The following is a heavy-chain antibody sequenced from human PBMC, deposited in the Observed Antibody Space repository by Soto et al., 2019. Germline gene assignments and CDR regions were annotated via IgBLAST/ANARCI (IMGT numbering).Heavy chain of an antibody. D-gene: IGHD2-2*03. CDR2: ISSSGSTI. CDR1: GGPFSDYY. CDR3: ARRDGYCSSTSCYASLDY. Sequence: GGSLRHSCAASGGPFSDYYMSWIRQAPGKGLEWVSYISSSGSTIYYADSVKGRFTTSRDNAKNSLYLQMNSLRAEDTAVYYCARRDGYCSSTSCYASLDYWGQGTLVTVSS. V-gene: IGHV3-11*01. J-gene: IGHJ4*02.